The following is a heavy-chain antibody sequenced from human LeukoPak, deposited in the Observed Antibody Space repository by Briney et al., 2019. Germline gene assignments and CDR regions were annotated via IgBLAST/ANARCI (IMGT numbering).Heavy chain of an antibody. CDR1: GFTFSSYA. CDR2: ISGSGGST. V-gene: IGHV3-23*01. D-gene: IGHD2-15*01. J-gene: IGHJ5*02. Sequence: PGGSLRLSCAASGFTFSSYAMSWVRQAPGKGLEWVSAISGSGGSTYYADSVKGRFTISRDNSKNTLYLQMNSLRAEDTAVYYCAKGRYCRGGSCYRFSWFDPWGQGTLVTVSS. CDR3: AKGRYCRGGSCYRFSWFDP.